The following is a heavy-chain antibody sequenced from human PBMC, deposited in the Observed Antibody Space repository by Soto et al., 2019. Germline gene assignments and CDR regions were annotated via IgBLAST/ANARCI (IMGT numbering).Heavy chain of an antibody. J-gene: IGHJ4*02. Sequence: VGSLRLSGVGSGFTSSNHWMNWVRQAPGQGLEWVANIKADGSEKYYVDSVKGRFTISRDNAKNSLYLQMNSLRAEDTAVYYCARARGVDYWGQGTQVTVSS. V-gene: IGHV3-7*03. CDR2: IKADGSEK. CDR1: GFTSSNHW. CDR3: ARARGVDY. D-gene: IGHD3-16*01.